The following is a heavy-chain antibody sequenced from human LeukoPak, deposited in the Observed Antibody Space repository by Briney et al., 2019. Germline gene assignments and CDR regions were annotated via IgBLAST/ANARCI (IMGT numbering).Heavy chain of an antibody. CDR3: ARKGGTFDY. V-gene: IGHV4-59*08. Sequence: SETLSLTCTVSGGSIRNYYWSWLRQPPGKGLEWIGYIYYSGSTNYNPSLKSRVTISVGTSKNQFSLKLSSVTAADTAVYYCARKGGTFDYWGQGTLVTVSS. D-gene: IGHD2-15*01. J-gene: IGHJ4*02. CDR2: IYYSGST. CDR1: GGSIRNYY.